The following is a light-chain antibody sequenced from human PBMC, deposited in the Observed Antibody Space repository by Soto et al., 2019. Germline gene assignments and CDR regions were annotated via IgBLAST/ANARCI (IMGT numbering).Light chain of an antibody. CDR2: GAS. CDR3: QQYESWPPLT. Sequence: EIVMTQSPATLSVSPGERATLSCRASQSVRSHLAWYQQKPGQAPRLLIYGASVRTIGVPARFSGGGAGTEFTLTISTLQSEDFAVYYCQQYESWPPLTFGGGTKVEFK. J-gene: IGKJ4*01. CDR1: QSVRSH. V-gene: IGKV3-15*01.